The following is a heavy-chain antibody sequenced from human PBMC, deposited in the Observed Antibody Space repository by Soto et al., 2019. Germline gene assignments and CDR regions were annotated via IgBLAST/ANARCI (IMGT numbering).Heavy chain of an antibody. CDR3: ARITMGQLLRRAYYFDY. V-gene: IGHV4-59*08. Sequence: SETLSLTCTVSGGSISSYYWSWIRQPPGKGLEWIGYIYYSGSTNYNPSLKSRVTISVDTSKNQFSLKLSSVTAADTAVYYCARITMGQLLRRAYYFDYWGQGTLVTVSS. D-gene: IGHD2-2*01. CDR1: GGSISSYY. J-gene: IGHJ4*02. CDR2: IYYSGST.